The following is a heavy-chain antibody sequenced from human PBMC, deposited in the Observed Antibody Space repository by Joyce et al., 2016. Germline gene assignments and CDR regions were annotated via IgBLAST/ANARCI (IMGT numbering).Heavy chain of an antibody. CDR3: ARQRGGYRYEAFDL. Sequence: QLVESGGGLVQPGGSLRLSCEASGFTFSSYWMSWVRQDPGKGLEWVANTKLDGSENFYGDSGKGRATISRDNAKNSVYLQMNSLRVEDTAIYYCARQRGGYRYEAFDLWGQGTMVTVSS. J-gene: IGHJ3*01. CDR1: GFTFSSYW. CDR2: TKLDGSEN. V-gene: IGHV3-7*05. D-gene: IGHD3-16*02.